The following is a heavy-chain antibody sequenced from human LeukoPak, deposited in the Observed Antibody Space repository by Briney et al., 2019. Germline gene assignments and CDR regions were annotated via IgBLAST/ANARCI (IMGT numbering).Heavy chain of an antibody. D-gene: IGHD3-10*01. J-gene: IGHJ4*02. CDR1: GGSISSNIYY. CDR2: IYYTGST. Sequence: SETLSLTCTVSGGSISSNIYYWGWIRQSPGKGLEWIANIYYTGSTYYNPSLKSRVTISVDASKSQFSLELSSVTAADTAIYYCARVSDSRAVGPFDYWGQGTLVTVSS. CDR3: ARVSDSRAVGPFDY. V-gene: IGHV4-39*07.